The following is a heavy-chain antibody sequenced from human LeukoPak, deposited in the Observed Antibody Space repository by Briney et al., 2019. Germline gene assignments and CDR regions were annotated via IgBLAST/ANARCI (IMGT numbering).Heavy chain of an antibody. J-gene: IGHJ4*02. CDR1: GFTVSSNY. CDR3: TVGGTIHWVEDY. D-gene: IGHD1-26*01. CDR2: IKQDGSDK. V-gene: IGHV3-7*03. Sequence: GGSLRLSCVVSGFTVSSNYMSWVRQAPGKGLEWVANIKQDGSDKYYVDSVKGRFTISRDNAKNSVYLQMNSLRVEDTAVYYCTVGGTIHWVEDYWGQGTLVTVSS.